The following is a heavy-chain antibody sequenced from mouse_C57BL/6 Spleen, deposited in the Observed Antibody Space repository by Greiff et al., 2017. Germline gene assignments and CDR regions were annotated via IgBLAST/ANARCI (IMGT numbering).Heavy chain of an antibody. CDR2: INYDGSST. CDR1: GFTFSDYY. CDR3: ARGLLRSWYFDV. Sequence: EVMLVESEGGLVQPGSSMKLSCTASGFTFSDYYMAWVRQVPEKGLEWVANINYDGSSTYYLDSLKSRFIISRDNAKNILYLQMSSLKSEDTATYYCARGLLRSWYFDVWGTGTTVTVSS. D-gene: IGHD1-1*01. J-gene: IGHJ1*03. V-gene: IGHV5-16*01.